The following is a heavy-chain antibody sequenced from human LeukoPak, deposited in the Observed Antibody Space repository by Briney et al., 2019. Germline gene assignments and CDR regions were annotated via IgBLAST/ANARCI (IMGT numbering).Heavy chain of an antibody. V-gene: IGHV3-23*01. D-gene: IGHD2-21*02. CDR3: AKGEHIVVVTATGASPNWDY. CDR1: GFTFSSYA. CDR2: ISGSGGNT. Sequence: PGGSLRLSCAASGFTFSSYAMSWVRQAPGKGLEWVSAISGSGGNTYYADSVKGRFTISRDNSKNTLYLQMNSLRAEDTAVYYCAKGEHIVVVTATGASPNWDYWGQGTLVTVSS. J-gene: IGHJ4*02.